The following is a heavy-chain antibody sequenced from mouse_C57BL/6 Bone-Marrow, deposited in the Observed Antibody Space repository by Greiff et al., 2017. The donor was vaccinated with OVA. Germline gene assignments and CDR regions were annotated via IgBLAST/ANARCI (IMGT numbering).Heavy chain of an antibody. CDR3: ARRRNYGHFDY. J-gene: IGHJ2*01. CDR1: GYTFTNYW. D-gene: IGHD1-1*01. CDR2: IYPGGGYT. Sequence: VQLQQSGAELVRPGTSVKMSCKASGYTFTNYWIGWAKQMPGHGLEWIGDIYPGGGYTNYNEKFKGKATLTADKSSSTAYMQFSSLTSEDSAIYYCARRRNYGHFDYWGQGTTLTVSS. V-gene: IGHV1-63*01.